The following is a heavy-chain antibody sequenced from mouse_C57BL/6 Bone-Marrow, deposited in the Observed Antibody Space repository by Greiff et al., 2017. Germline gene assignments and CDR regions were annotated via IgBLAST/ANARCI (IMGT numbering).Heavy chain of an antibody. Sequence: EVKVVESGGGLVKPGGSLKLSCAASGFTFSSYAMSWVRQTPEKRLEWVATISDGGSYTYYPDNVKGRFTISRDNAKNNLYLQMSHLKSEDTAMYYCAREGWLGFAYWGQGTLVTVSA. J-gene: IGHJ3*01. CDR3: AREGWLGFAY. D-gene: IGHD2-3*01. V-gene: IGHV5-4*01. CDR1: GFTFSSYA. CDR2: ISDGGSYT.